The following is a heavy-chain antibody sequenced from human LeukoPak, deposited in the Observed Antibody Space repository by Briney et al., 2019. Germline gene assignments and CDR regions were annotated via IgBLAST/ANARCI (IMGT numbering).Heavy chain of an antibody. V-gene: IGHV3-30-3*01. CDR3: ARDPHFDP. J-gene: IGHJ5*02. CDR2: ISYDGSNK. Sequence: QPGGSLRLSCAASGFTFSSYAMHWVRQAPGKGLEWVAVISYDGSNKYYADSVKGRFTISRDNSKNTLYLQMNSLRAEDTAVYYCARDPHFDPWGQGTLVTVSS. CDR1: GFTFSSYA.